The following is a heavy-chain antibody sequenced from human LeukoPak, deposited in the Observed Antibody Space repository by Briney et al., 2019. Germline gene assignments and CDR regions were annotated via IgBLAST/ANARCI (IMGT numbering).Heavy chain of an antibody. D-gene: IGHD6-13*01. CDR1: GGSFSGYY. CDR3: ARSTSWYPLFDN. V-gene: IGHV4-34*01. J-gene: IGHJ4*02. Sequence: SETLSLTCAVYGGSFSGYYWSWIRQPPGKGLEWIGEINHSGSTNYNPSLKSRVTISLDTSKNQFSLKVNSVTAADTAVYYCARSTSWYPLFDNWGQGTLVTVSS. CDR2: INHSGST.